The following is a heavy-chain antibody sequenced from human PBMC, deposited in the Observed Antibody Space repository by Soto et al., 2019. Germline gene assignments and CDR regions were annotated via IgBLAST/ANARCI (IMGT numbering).Heavy chain of an antibody. CDR2: INHSGST. J-gene: IGHJ6*01. Sequence: SETLSLTCAVYGGSFSGYYWSWIRQPPGKGLEWIGEINHSGSTNYNPSLKSRVTISVDTSKNQFSLKLSSVTAADTAVYYCARPSAAYFYHGMDVWGQGTTGTVSS. CDR3: ARPSAAYFYHGMDV. CDR1: GGSFSGYY. D-gene: IGHD6-13*01. V-gene: IGHV4-34*01.